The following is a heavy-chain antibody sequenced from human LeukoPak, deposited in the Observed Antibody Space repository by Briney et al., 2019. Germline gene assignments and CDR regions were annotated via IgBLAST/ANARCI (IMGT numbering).Heavy chain of an antibody. J-gene: IGHJ4*02. Sequence: SETLSLTCTVSGGSISSYYWSWIRQPPGKGLEWIGYIYYSGSTNYSPSLKSRVTISVDTSKNQFSLKLSSVTAADTAVYYCAREFKSGWYDDYFDYWGQGTLVTVSS. D-gene: IGHD6-19*01. V-gene: IGHV4-59*01. CDR1: GGSISSYY. CDR3: AREFKSGWYDDYFDY. CDR2: IYYSGST.